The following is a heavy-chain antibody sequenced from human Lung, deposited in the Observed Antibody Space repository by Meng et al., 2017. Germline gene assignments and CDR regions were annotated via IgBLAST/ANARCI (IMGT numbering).Heavy chain of an antibody. CDR3: ARGPTTMAHDFDY. D-gene: IGHD4-11*01. V-gene: IGHV4-34*01. CDR1: GGSFSNYY. CDR2: INHSGST. J-gene: IGHJ4*02. Sequence: QEQVTQGGEGLLKPSQTWSLSCVFSGGSFSNYYWSWLRQPPGKGLEGIGEINHSGSTNYNPSLESRATISVDTSQNNLSLKLSSVTAADSAVYYCARGPTTMAHDFDYWGQGTLVTVSS.